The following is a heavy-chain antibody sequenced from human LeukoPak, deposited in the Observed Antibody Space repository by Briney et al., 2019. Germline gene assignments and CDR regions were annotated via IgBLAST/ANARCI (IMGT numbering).Heavy chain of an antibody. D-gene: IGHD5-24*01. CDR3: ARGFTDGYYFEY. J-gene: IGHJ4*02. Sequence: SQTLSLTCTVSGGSLSSGVYYWSWIRQPPGKGLEWIGYIYYSVSTSYNPSLKTGATISVETPKNQFSLKLTSVTAAETAVYYCARGFTDGYYFEYWGQGTLVTVSS. CDR1: GGSLSSGVYY. V-gene: IGHV4-30-4*08. CDR2: IYYSVST.